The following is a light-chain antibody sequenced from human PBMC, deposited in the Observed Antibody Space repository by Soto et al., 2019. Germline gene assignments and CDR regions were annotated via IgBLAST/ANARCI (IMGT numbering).Light chain of an antibody. V-gene: IGKV3-20*01. J-gene: IGKJ1*01. CDR3: QQYGSSGT. Sequence: IVLAPAPGTLSLSPGERAPLSCRASQSVSNNYLAWYQQKPGQAPRLLIYGASNRATGIPDRFSGSGSGTDFTLTISRLEPEDFAVYYCQQYGSSGTVGQGTKVDIK. CDR1: QSVSNNY. CDR2: GAS.